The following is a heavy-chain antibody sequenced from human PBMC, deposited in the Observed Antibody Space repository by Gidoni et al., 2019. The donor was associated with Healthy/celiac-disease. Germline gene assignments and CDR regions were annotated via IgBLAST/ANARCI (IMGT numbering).Heavy chain of an antibody. CDR1: GFTFSNYS. CDR3: ARVEAARPWDY. CDR2: ISSSSSYI. J-gene: IGHJ4*02. V-gene: IGHV3-21*01. D-gene: IGHD6-6*01. Sequence: EVQLVESGGGLVMHGGSLRLSCAASGFTFSNYSMNWVRQAPGKGMEWVSSISSSSSYIYYADSVKGRFTISRDNAKNSLYLQMNSLRAEDTAVYYCARVEAARPWDYWGQGTLVTVSS.